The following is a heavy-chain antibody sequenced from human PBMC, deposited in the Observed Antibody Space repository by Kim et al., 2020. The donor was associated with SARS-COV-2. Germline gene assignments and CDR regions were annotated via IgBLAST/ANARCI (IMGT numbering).Heavy chain of an antibody. D-gene: IGHD3-9*01. CDR3: ARLSNSNSRVRYFDFDS. Sequence: SETLSLTCTVSSGSVSYDFWSWIRQPPGKGLEWIGYVYNDGTTSYNHSLRGRLTISLDMSKNQFSLKLNSVTAADTAVYYCARLSNSNSRVRYFDFDSWG. CDR1: SGSVSYDF. J-gene: IGHJ5*01. V-gene: IGHV4-4*09. CDR2: VYNDGTT.